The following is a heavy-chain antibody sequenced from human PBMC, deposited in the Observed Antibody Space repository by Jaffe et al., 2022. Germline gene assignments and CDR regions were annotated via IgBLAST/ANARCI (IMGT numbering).Heavy chain of an antibody. Sequence: QVQLVQSGAEVKKPGSSVKVSCKASGGTFSSYAISWVRQAPGQGLEWMGGIIPIFGTANYAQKFQGRVTITADESTSTAYMELSSLRSEDTAVYYCAVGRDIVVVPAAIRGGRTNAYYYMDVWGKGTTVTVSS. D-gene: IGHD2-2*01. V-gene: IGHV1-69*01. CDR1: GGTFSSYA. J-gene: IGHJ6*03. CDR3: AVGRDIVVVPAAIRGGRTNAYYYMDV. CDR2: IIPIFGTA.